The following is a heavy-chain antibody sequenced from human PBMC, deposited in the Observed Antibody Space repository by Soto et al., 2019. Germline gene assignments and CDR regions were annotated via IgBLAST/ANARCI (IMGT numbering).Heavy chain of an antibody. CDR3: ARVSGSYSYGMDV. Sequence: QVQLQESGPGLVKPSGTLSLTCAVSGGSISSSNWWSWVRQPPGKGLEWIGEIYHSGSTNYNPSLTSRVTISVDKSMTQFPLKLSSVTAADTAVYYCARVSGSYSYGMDVWGQGTTVTVSS. D-gene: IGHD1-26*01. J-gene: IGHJ6*02. CDR1: GGSISSSNW. V-gene: IGHV4-4*02. CDR2: IYHSGST.